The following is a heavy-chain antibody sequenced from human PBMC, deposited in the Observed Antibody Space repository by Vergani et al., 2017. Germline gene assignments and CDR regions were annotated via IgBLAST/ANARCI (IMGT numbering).Heavy chain of an antibody. Sequence: QVQLVESGGGVVQPGRSLRLSCAASGFTFSSYGMHWVRQAPGKGLELVAVIWDNGSNKYYADSVKGRFTISRDNSKNTLYLQMNSLRAEDTAVYYCARDLYYYDSSGYYAAPGDYWGQGTLVTVSS. J-gene: IGHJ4*02. D-gene: IGHD3-22*01. CDR3: ARDLYYYDSSGYYAAPGDY. CDR1: GFTFSSYG. V-gene: IGHV3-33*01. CDR2: IWDNGSNK.